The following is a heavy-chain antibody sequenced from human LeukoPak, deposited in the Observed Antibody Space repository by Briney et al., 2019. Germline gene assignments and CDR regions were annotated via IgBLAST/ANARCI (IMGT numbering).Heavy chain of an antibody. J-gene: IGHJ4*02. Sequence: LRLSXXASGFTXXSYAMSWVRQAPGKGLEWVSAISGSGGSTYYADSVKGRFTISRDNSKTTLYLQMNSLRAEDTAVYYCAKGITMIVVAQWYFDYWGQGTLVTVSS. CDR3: AKGITMIVVAQWYFDY. V-gene: IGHV3-23*01. CDR2: ISGSGGST. CDR1: GFTXXSYA. D-gene: IGHD3-22*01.